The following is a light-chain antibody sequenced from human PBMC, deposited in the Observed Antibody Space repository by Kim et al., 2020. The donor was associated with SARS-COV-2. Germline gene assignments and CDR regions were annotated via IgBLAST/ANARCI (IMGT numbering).Light chain of an antibody. CDR3: QQYNYWPPLT. CDR1: QTVRTN. V-gene: IGKV3-15*01. J-gene: IGKJ4*01. Sequence: SPGETATVTCAASQTVRTNLAWYQEKLGQAPRLLIYGASTRASGVPARFSGSGSGTEFTLTISSLQSEDFAIYYCQQYNYWPPLTFGGGTKLEI. CDR2: GAS.